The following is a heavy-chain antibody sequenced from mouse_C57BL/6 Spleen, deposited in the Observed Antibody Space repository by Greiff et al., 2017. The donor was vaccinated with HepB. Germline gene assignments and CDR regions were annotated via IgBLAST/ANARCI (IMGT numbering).Heavy chain of an antibody. J-gene: IGHJ2*01. Sequence: EVHLVESGGDLVKPGGSLKLSCAASGFTFSSYGMSWVRQTPDKRLEWVATISSGGSYTYYPDSVKGRFTISRDNAKNTLYLQMSSLKSEDTAMYYCARQETTVVAFDYWGQGTTLTVSS. D-gene: IGHD1-1*01. CDR3: ARQETTVVAFDY. V-gene: IGHV5-6*01. CDR2: ISSGGSYT. CDR1: GFTFSSYG.